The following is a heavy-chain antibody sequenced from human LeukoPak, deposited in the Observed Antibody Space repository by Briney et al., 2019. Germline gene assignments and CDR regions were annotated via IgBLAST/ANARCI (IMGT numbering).Heavy chain of an antibody. V-gene: IGHV3-23*01. CDR1: GFTFCTYA. J-gene: IGHJ4*02. CDR3: AKAGNIRFDY. Sequence: GGSLRLSCAASGFTFCTYAMSWVRQAPGKGLECVSSISGRDGSTYYADSVKGRFTISRDNSKNTLYLQMNSLRAGDTAIYYCAKAGNIRFDYWGQGTLVTVSS. D-gene: IGHD2/OR15-2a*01. CDR2: ISGRDGST.